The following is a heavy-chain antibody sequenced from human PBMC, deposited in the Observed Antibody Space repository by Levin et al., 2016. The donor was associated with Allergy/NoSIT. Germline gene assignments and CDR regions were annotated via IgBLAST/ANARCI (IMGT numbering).Heavy chain of an antibody. CDR2: INAGNDET. V-gene: IGHV1-3*01. CDR3: AINIVLVPAAWGDSSDV. J-gene: IGHJ3*01. D-gene: IGHD2-2*01. Sequence: WVRQAPGQRLEWMGWINAGNDETEFAQNFQGRVTITRDPSASTVYMEVSSLRSEDSAVYYCAINIVLVPAAWGDSSDVWGQGTMVTVSS.